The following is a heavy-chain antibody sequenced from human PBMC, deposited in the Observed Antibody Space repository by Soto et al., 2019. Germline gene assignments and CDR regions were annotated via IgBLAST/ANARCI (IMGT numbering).Heavy chain of an antibody. V-gene: IGHV3-30-3*01. CDR3: AREYFTYYYDSSGEGGPGY. Sequence: GGALRVACSASGFTFSSYAMHWVRQAPGKGLEWVAVISYDGSNKYYADSVKGRFTISRDNSKNTLYLQMNSLRAEDTAVYYCAREYFTYYYDSSGEGGPGYWGQGTLVIVSS. CDR2: ISYDGSNK. D-gene: IGHD3-22*01. CDR1: GFTFSSYA. J-gene: IGHJ4*02.